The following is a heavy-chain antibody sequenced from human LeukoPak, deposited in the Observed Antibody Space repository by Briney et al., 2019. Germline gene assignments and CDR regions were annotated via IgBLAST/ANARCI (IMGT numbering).Heavy chain of an antibody. Sequence: PGGSLRLSCAASGFTFSSYAMHWVRQAPGKGLEWVAVIRYDGSNKYYADSVKGRFTISRDNSKNTLYLQMNSLRAEDTAVYYCARLMFLWPPIYFDYWGQGTLVTVSS. CDR3: ARLMFLWPPIYFDY. D-gene: IGHD2-8*01. V-gene: IGHV3-30*04. CDR1: GFTFSSYA. CDR2: IRYDGSNK. J-gene: IGHJ4*02.